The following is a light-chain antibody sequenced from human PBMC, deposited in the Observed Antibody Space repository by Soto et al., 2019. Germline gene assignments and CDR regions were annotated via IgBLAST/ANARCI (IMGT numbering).Light chain of an antibody. CDR1: QAVNTR. CDR2: PAS. V-gene: IGKV3-11*01. J-gene: IGKJ1*01. CDR3: HQRKSWPRT. Sequence: EIVLTQSPAALSSFPVDRVTPCCTASQAVNTRLAWYQHKPGQAPRLLIYPASNRAAGVPARFSGSGSGTDFALTISNVQPEDFAVYYCHQRKSWPRTFGQGTKVDIK.